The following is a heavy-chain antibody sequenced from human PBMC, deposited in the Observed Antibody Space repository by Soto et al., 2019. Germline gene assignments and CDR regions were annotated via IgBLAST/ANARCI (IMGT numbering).Heavy chain of an antibody. J-gene: IGHJ4*02. Sequence: QVQLVQSGAEVKKPGASVKVSCKASGYTFTGYYMHWVRQAPGQGLEWMGWINPNSGGTNYAQKFQGWVTMTRDTSISTAYMELSRLRSDDTAVYYCARSDHIQARPGVPDYWGQGTLVTVSS. CDR2: INPNSGGT. D-gene: IGHD6-6*01. V-gene: IGHV1-2*04. CDR1: GYTFTGYY. CDR3: ARSDHIQARPGVPDY.